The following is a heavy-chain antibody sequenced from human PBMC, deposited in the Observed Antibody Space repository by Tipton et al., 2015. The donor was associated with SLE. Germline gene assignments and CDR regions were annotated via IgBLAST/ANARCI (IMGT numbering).Heavy chain of an antibody. CDR1: GGSISSYY. CDR2: IYYSGST. V-gene: IGHV4-59*12. D-gene: IGHD2-2*01. Sequence: LRLSCTVSGGSISSYYWSWIRQPPGKGLEWIGYIYYSGSTNYNPSLKSRVTISIDTSKDQFSLKLTSVTAADTAVYYCARSIIVVPAFDYWGQGILVTVSA. J-gene: IGHJ4*02. CDR3: ARSIIVVPAFDY.